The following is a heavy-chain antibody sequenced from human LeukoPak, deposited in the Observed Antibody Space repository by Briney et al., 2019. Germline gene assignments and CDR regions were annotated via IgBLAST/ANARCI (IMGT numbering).Heavy chain of an antibody. D-gene: IGHD6-13*01. CDR3: ARAVYSNSPDF. Sequence: GESLRLSCAASGFTFNNYWMYWVRQVPGKGLVWVPRIERDGSSPRYADPVKGRFLMSRDNDKNTVDLQMNSLRAEDTAVYYCARAVYSNSPDFWGQGVLVTVFS. CDR1: GFTFNNYW. J-gene: IGHJ4*02. V-gene: IGHV3-74*01. CDR2: IERDGSSP.